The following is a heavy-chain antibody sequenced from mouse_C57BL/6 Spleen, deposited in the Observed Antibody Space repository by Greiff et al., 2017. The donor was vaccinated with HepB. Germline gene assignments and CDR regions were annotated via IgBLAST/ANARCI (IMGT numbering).Heavy chain of an antibody. Sequence: EVQRVESGGGLVKPGGSLKLSCAASGFTFSDYGMHWVRQAPEKGLEWVAYISSGSSTIYYADTVKGRFTISRDNAKNTRFLQMTSLRSEDTAMYYCAREVITTVVAPEVWGTGTTVTVAS. CDR2: ISSGSSTI. CDR1: GFTFSDYG. V-gene: IGHV5-17*01. J-gene: IGHJ1*03. D-gene: IGHD1-1*01. CDR3: AREVITTVVAPEV.